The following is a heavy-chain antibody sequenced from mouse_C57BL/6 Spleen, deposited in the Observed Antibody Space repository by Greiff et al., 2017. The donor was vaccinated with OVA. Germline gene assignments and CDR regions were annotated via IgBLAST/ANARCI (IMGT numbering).Heavy chain of an antibody. CDR3: AREDYDGSSDYAMDY. CDR2: IDPNSGGT. D-gene: IGHD1-1*01. J-gene: IGHJ4*01. Sequence: QVQLQQPGAELVKPGASVKLSCKASGYTFTSYWMHWVKQRPGRGLEWIGRIDPNSGGTKYNEKFKSKATLTVDKPSSTAYMQLSSLTSEDSAVYYCAREDYDGSSDYAMDYWGQGTSVTVSS. CDR1: GYTFTSYW. V-gene: IGHV1-72*01.